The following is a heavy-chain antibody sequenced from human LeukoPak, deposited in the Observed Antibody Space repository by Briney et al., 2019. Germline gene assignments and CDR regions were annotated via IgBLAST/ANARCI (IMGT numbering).Heavy chain of an antibody. CDR1: GGSISSSSYY. CDR2: IYYSGST. Sequence: SETLSLTCTVSGGSISSSSYYWGWIRQPPGKGLEWIGSIYYSGSTYYNPSLKSRVTISVDTSKNQFSLKLSSVTAADTAVYYCACLVYCSSTSCYNYYYYYMDVWGKGTTVTVSS. D-gene: IGHD2-2*02. J-gene: IGHJ6*03. CDR3: ACLVYCSSTSCYNYYYYYMDV. V-gene: IGHV4-39*01.